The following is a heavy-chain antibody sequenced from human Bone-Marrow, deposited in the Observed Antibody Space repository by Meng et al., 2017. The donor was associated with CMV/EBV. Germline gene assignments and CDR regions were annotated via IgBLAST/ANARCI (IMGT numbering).Heavy chain of an antibody. Sequence: SVKVSCKASGGTFSSYTISWVRQAPGQGLEWMGRIIPILGIANYAQKFQGRVTITADKSTSTAYMELSSLRSEDTAVYYCAIGGNSDGCFGYWGQGTRVTGSS. CDR1: GGTFSSYT. CDR2: IIPILGIA. J-gene: IGHJ4*02. V-gene: IGHV1-69*02. CDR3: AIGGNSDGCFGY. D-gene: IGHD4-23*01.